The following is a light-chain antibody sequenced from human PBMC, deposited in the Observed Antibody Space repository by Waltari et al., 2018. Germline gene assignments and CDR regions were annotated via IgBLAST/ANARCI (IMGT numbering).Light chain of an antibody. J-gene: IGLJ3*02. CDR1: TSHIGGHP. CDR3: AAWDDRMNGPV. CDR2: SNS. Sequence: QSVLTQPPSVSGTPGQRVPISCSGTTSHIGGHPVNWYPQLPGTAPKLIIYSNSQRPSGVPDRFSGSKSGTSASLAISGLQSEDEADYYCAAWDDRMNGPVFGGGTKLTVL. V-gene: IGLV1-44*01.